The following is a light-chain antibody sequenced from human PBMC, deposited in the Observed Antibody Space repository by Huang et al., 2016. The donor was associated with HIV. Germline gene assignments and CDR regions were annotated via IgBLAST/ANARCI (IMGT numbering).Light chain of an antibody. CDR3: QQSYSALIT. Sequence: IQLTQSPTSLSASVGDRVAIACRASQARGTYLNLFQQKPGRAPKLLISGVSSLHTGFPSRFIGYGSGTEFTLTIRGLQFDDVATYFCQQSYSALITFGQGTRLEIK. CDR2: GVS. J-gene: IGKJ5*01. CDR1: QARGTY. V-gene: IGKV1-39*01.